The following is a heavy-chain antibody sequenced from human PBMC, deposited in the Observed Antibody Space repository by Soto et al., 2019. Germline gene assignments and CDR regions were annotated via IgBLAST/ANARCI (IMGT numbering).Heavy chain of an antibody. CDR1: GFTVSSNY. D-gene: IGHD3-16*01. V-gene: IGHV3-53*02. J-gene: IGHJ5*02. Sequence: EVQLVETGGGLIQPGGSLRLSCAASGFTVSSNYMSWVRQAPGKGLEWVSVIYSGGSTYYADSVKGRFTISRDKSKNTLYLQMNSLRAEDTAVYYCARERLTAYTNWFDPWGQGTLVTVSS. CDR3: ARERLTAYTNWFDP. CDR2: IYSGGST.